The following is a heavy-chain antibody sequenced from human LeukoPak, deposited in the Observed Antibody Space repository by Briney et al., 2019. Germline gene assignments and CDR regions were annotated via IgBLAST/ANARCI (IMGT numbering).Heavy chain of an antibody. CDR1: GYTFTGYY. Sequence: ASVKVSCKASGYTFTGYYMHWVRQAPGQGLEWMGWINPNSGGTNYAQKFQGWVTMTRDTSISTAYMELSRLRSDDTAVYYSARGDYVWGSYRFCDYWGQGTLVTVSS. D-gene: IGHD3-16*02. CDR3: ARGDYVWGSYRFCDY. V-gene: IGHV1-2*04. J-gene: IGHJ4*02. CDR2: INPNSGGT.